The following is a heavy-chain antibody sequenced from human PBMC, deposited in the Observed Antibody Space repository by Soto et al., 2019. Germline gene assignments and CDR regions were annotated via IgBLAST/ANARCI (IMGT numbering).Heavy chain of an antibody. D-gene: IGHD3-16*01. J-gene: IGHJ4*02. CDR3: QTAWGLEY. CDR1: GFSFSNAW. Sequence: EVQLVEYGGGLVKPGGSLRLSCAASGFSFSNAWMSWVRQAPGKGLEWVGRIKSKADGGTADYAAPVKGRFTISRDDSINTLYLQINSLKTEDTAVYYCQTAWGLEYWGQGTLVTVSS. V-gene: IGHV3-15*01. CDR2: IKSKADGGTA.